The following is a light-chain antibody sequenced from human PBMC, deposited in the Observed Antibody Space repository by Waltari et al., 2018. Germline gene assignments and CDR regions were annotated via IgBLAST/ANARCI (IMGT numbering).Light chain of an antibody. CDR3: SSYTTSRTWV. J-gene: IGLJ2*01. CDR1: SSDVGVYNY. CDR2: GVN. V-gene: IGLV2-14*03. Sequence: QSAPTQPPSVSGSPGQSVTISCTGTSSDVGVYNYVSWYQQHSGKAHKLMIYGVNNRPSGVSDRFSGSKSGNTASLTISGLQAEDEADYYCSSYTTSRTWVFGGGTRLTVL.